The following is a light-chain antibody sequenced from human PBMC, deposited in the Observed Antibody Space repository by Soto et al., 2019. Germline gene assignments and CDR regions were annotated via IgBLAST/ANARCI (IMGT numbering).Light chain of an antibody. Sequence: DIQMTQSPTTLSASVGDRVTITCRASHSLIKWLACYQQKLGQAPKLLIYEASTLQSGVPSRFSGSGFGTEFTLTISSLQDDALATYYCQQYNTFLTFGGGTKVEI. CDR1: HSLIKW. J-gene: IGKJ4*01. CDR2: EAS. CDR3: QQYNTFLT. V-gene: IGKV1-5*03.